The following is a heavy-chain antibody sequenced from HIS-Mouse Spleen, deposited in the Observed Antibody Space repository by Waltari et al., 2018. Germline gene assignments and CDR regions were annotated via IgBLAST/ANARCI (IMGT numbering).Heavy chain of an antibody. CDR1: GFTFSSQG. D-gene: IGHD6-19*01. CDR2: ISYDGSNK. J-gene: IGHJ4*02. V-gene: IGHV3-30*18. Sequence: QVQLVESGGGVVQPGRSLRLPCAASGFTFSSQGMHWVRQAPGKGLEWVAVISYDGSNKYYADSVKGRFTISRDNSKNTLYLQMNSLRAEDTAVYYCAKASSGWLDYWGQGTLVTVSS. CDR3: AKASSGWLDY.